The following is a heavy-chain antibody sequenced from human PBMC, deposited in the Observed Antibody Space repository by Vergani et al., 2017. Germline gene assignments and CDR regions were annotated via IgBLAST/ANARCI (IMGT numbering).Heavy chain of an antibody. J-gene: IGHJ4*02. D-gene: IGHD6-13*01. CDR3: AKEKMGAAAGTGDY. Sequence: EVQLLESGGGLVQPGGSLRLSCAASGFTFSSYAMSWVRLAPGKGLEWVSAFSGSGGSTYYADSVKGRFTISRDNSKNTLYLQMNSLRAEATAVYYCAKEKMGAAAGTGDYWGQGTLVTVSS. CDR2: FSGSGGST. CDR1: GFTFSSYA. V-gene: IGHV3-23*01.